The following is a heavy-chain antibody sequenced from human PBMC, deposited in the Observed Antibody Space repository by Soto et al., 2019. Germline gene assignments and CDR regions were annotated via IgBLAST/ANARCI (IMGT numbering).Heavy chain of an antibody. CDR2: IYWNDDK. Sequence: PTLVNPTQTLTLTCIFSGFSLRTSGVGVGWIRQPPGKALEWLGFIYWNDDKRYSPSLKSRLTITKDTSKNQVVLTMTNMDPVDTATYYCAKSGSSGWYGWFDPWGQGNLVTLSS. CDR3: AKSGSSGWYGWFDP. CDR1: GFSLRTSGVG. V-gene: IGHV2-5*01. D-gene: IGHD6-19*01. J-gene: IGHJ5*02.